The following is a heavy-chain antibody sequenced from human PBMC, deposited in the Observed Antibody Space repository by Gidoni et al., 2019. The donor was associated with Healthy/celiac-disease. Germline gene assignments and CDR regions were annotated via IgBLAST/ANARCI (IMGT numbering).Heavy chain of an antibody. V-gene: IGHV4-59*01. CDR3: ARDGGGSSSSSISYYYYGMDV. J-gene: IGHJ6*02. CDR1: GGSISSYY. D-gene: IGHD6-6*01. CDR2: IYYSGST. Sequence: QVQLQESGPGLVKPSETLSPICTVSGGSISSYYWSWIRQPPGKGLEWIGYIYYSGSTNYNPSLKSRVTISVDTSKNQFSLKLSSVTAADTAVYYCARDGGGSSSSSISYYYYGMDVWGQGTTVTVSS.